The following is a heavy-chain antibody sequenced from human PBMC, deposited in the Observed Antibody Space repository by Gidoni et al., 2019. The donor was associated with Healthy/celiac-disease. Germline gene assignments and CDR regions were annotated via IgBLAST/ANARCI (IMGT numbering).Heavy chain of an antibody. CDR2: INHSGST. CDR3: ARVYGYKNYYYYGMDV. D-gene: IGHD5-12*01. J-gene: IGHJ6*02. Sequence: QVQLQQWGAGLLKPSETLSLTCAVYGGSFSGYYWSWIRQPPGKGLEWIGEINHSGSTNYNPSLKSRVTISVDTSKNQFSLKLSSVTAADTAVYYCARVYGYKNYYYYGMDVWGQGTTVTVSS. CDR1: GGSFSGYY. V-gene: IGHV4-34*01.